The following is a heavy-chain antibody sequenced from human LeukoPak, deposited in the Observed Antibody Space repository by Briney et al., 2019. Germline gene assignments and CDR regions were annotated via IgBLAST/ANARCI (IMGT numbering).Heavy chain of an antibody. CDR3: ARDAGRSIVGANDAFDI. J-gene: IGHJ3*02. V-gene: IGHV1-2*02. Sequence: ASVKVSCKASGYTFTGYYMHWVRQAPGQGLEWMGWINPNSGGTNYAQKFQGRVTMTRDTSISTAYMELSRLRSDDTAVYYCARDAGRSIVGANDAFDIWGQGTMVTVSS. CDR2: INPNSGGT. D-gene: IGHD1-26*01. CDR1: GYTFTGYY.